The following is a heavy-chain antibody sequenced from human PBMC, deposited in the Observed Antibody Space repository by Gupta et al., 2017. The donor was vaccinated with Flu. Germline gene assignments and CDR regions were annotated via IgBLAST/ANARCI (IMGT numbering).Heavy chain of an antibody. CDR2: VIPIFGTP. V-gene: IGHV1-69*01. D-gene: IGHD2-15*01. Sequence: QVQLVQSGAEVKKPGSSVKVSCKASGGTSSSYFISWVRQAPGQGLEWMGGVIPIFGTPSYAQRCQGRVKITADPSTSTVYMELSSLRSEDTAVYYCARDGVYCSGGSCYSFDFWGQGTLVTVSS. CDR3: ARDGVYCSGGSCYSFDF. CDR1: GGTSSSYF. J-gene: IGHJ4*02.